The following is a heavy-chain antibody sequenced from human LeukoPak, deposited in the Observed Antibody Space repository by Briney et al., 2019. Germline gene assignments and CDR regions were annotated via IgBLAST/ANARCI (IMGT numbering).Heavy chain of an antibody. CDR3: ARHDYGGNSGDN. J-gene: IGHJ4*02. Sequence: GGSLRLSCAASGFTFSNYGMNWVRQAPGKGLEWISYISSSSSLIYYADSVKGRFTISRDNAKNSLYLQMNSLRDEDTAVYYCARHDYGGNSGDNWGQGTLVTVSS. CDR1: GFTFSNYG. V-gene: IGHV3-48*02. CDR2: ISSSSSLI. D-gene: IGHD4-23*01.